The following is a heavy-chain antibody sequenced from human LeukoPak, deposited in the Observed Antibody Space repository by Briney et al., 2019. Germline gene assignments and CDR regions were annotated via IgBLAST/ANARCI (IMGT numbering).Heavy chain of an antibody. CDR2: IYHSGST. CDR1: GGSISSGGYY. J-gene: IGHJ6*03. D-gene: IGHD2-2*01. V-gene: IGHV4-30-2*01. CDR3: ARDLRGYCSSTSCRNDGGNYYYYMDV. Sequence: PSRTLSLTCTVSGGSISSGGYYWSWIRQPPGKGLEWIGYIYHSGSTYYNPSLKSRVTISVDRSKNQFSLKLSSVTAADTAVYYCARDLRGYCSSTSCRNDGGNYYYYMDVWGKGTTVTVSS.